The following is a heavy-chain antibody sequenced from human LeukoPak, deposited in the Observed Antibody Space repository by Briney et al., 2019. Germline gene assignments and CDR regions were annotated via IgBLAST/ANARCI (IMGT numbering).Heavy chain of an antibody. V-gene: IGHV4-59*01. CDR3: ATGYYEPFAT. Sequence: SETLSLTCSVSGASPSSYYWGWLRQSPRKGLEWIGYISDTGKTDSNPSLKSRVTISLGTSKTQFSLRLRSVTAADSAVYYCATGYYEPFATWGPGILVTVSS. CDR1: GASPSSYY. CDR2: ISDTGKT. J-gene: IGHJ5*02. D-gene: IGHD1-26*01.